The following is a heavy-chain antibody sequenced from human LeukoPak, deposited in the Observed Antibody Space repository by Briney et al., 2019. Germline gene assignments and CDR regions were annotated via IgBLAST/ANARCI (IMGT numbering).Heavy chain of an antibody. J-gene: IGHJ6*03. CDR1: GYTLTSYG. V-gene: IGHV1-18*01. D-gene: IGHD2-2*01. CDR2: ISAYNGNT. Sequence: ASVKVSCKASGYTLTSYGISWVRQAPGQGLEWMGWISAYNGNTNYAQKFQGRVTITRNTSISTAYMELSSLRSEDTAVYYCARAGGVVSYYYMDVWGKGTTVTVSS. CDR3: ARAGGVVSYYYMDV.